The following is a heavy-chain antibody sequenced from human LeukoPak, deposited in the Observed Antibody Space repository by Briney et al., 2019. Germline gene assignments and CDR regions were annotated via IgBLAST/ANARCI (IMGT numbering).Heavy chain of an antibody. CDR1: GASVSNSH. J-gene: IGHJ4*02. CDR3: SEGYFEPFAH. D-gene: IGHD2/OR15-2a*01. V-gene: IGHV4-59*02. Sequence: PSETLSLTCAVSGASVSNSHWNWIRHFPGKGLEWIGCLSYTGKTDYNPSLSSRVTISLGTSNNQVSLKLKSVTAADTAVYYCSEGYFEPFAHWGPGTLVTVSS. CDR2: LSYTGKT.